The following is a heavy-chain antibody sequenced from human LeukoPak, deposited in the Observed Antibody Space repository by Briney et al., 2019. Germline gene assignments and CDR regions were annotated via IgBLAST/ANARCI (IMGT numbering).Heavy chain of an antibody. D-gene: IGHD2-21*01. V-gene: IGHV3-21*01. J-gene: IGHJ4*02. CDR3: VRGDRRDY. CDR1: RFTFSTYT. CDR2: ISDSGGAT. Sequence: GGSLRLSCAASRFTFSTYTMNWVRQAPGKGLQWVSSISDSGGATFYADSLRGRFTISRDKAKNSLYLQMNSLTAEDTAVYYCVRGDRRDYWGQGTLVTVSS.